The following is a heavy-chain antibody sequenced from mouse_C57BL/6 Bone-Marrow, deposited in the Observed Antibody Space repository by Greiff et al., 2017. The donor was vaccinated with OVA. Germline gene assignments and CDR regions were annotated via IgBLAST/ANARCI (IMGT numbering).Heavy chain of an antibody. Sequence: QVQLQQPGAELVKPGASVKMSCKASGYTFTSYWITWVKQRPGQGLEWIGDIYPGSGSTNYNEKFKSKATLTVDTSSSTAYMQLSSLTSEDSAVYYCARTGYDYAWFACWGQGTLVTVSA. D-gene: IGHD2-4*01. CDR2: IYPGSGST. CDR1: GYTFTSYW. V-gene: IGHV1-55*01. J-gene: IGHJ3*01. CDR3: ARTGYDYAWFAC.